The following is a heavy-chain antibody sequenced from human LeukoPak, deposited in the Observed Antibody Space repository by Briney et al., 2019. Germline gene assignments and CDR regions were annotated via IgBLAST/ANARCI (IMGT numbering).Heavy chain of an antibody. CDR3: ARDRAANQDWVEFDP. Sequence: GGSLRLSCAVSGFRVSDCYMGWVRQAPGKGLEWVGLIRDSGEAFYADFARGRFAISRDESENTLYLQMNSLRVEDTAVYFCARDRAANQDWVEFDPWGQGTPVIVSS. CDR1: GFRVSDCY. CDR2: IRDSGEA. J-gene: IGHJ5*02. V-gene: IGHV3-66*03. D-gene: IGHD3/OR15-3a*01.